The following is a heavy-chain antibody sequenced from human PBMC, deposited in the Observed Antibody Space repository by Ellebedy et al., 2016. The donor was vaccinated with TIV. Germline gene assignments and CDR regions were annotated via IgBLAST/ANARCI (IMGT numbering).Heavy chain of an antibody. Sequence: GESLKISXVGFGFTFSDSVMHWVRQGPGKGLDWVAGISVDGRAVHYPDSVKGRFTISRDNAQNTVYLQMNSLRLEDTAVYYCVRGWYSSGHCDVFAMWGQGTIVTVSS. D-gene: IGHD6-19*01. J-gene: IGHJ3*02. CDR2: ISVDGRAV. CDR3: VRGWYSSGHCDVFAM. CDR1: GFTFSDSV. V-gene: IGHV3-30*03.